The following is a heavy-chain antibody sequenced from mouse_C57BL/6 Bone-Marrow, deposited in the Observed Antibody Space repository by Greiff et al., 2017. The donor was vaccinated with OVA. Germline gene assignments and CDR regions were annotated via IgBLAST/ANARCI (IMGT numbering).Heavy chain of an antibody. CDR3: ARTGFAY. Sequence: QVQLQQPGAELVKPGASVKLSCKASGYTFTSYWMQWVKQRPGQGLEWIGEIDPSDSYTNYNQKLKGKATLTVDTSSSTAYMQLSSLTSEDSAVYYCARTGFAYWGQGTLVTVSA. CDR2: IDPSDSYT. J-gene: IGHJ3*01. V-gene: IGHV1-50*01. CDR1: GYTFTSYW.